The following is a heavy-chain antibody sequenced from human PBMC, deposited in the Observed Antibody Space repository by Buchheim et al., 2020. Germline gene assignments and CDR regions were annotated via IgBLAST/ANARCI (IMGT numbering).Heavy chain of an antibody. CDR3: ATYYYDSSGYYPYYFDY. D-gene: IGHD3-22*01. J-gene: IGHJ4*02. CDR1: GFTFSSYA. CDR2: ISGSGGST. V-gene: IGHV3-23*01. Sequence: EVQLLESGGGLVQPGGSLRLSCAASGFTFSSYAMSWVRQAPGKGLEWVSAISGSGGSTYYADSVKGRFTISRDNSKNTLYLQMNSLRAEDTAVYYCATYYYDSSGYYPYYFDYWGQGTL.